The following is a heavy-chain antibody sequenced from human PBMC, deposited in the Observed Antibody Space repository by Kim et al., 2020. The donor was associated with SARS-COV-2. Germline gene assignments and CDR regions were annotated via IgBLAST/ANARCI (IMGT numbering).Heavy chain of an antibody. D-gene: IGHD3-22*01. J-gene: IGHJ1*01. CDR3: ARAGDYDISGYYGFFHH. Sequence: VKGRFTIAKDNAKNTLYLQMNSLRPEDTAVYYCARAGDYDISGYYGFFHHWGQGARVTVSS. V-gene: IGHV3-74*01.